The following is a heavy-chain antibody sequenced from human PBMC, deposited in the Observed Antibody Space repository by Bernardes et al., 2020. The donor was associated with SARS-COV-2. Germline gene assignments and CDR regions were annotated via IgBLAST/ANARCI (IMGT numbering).Heavy chain of an antibody. Sequence: SLRLSCAASGFSFSSSWFHWVRQAPGKGLVWVSRINPDGSSTNYADSVKGRFTIYRDNAKNTLFLQMSSLRAEDTAMYYCARDLGYCTNGVCSPWGQGTLVTVS. V-gene: IGHV3-74*01. D-gene: IGHD2-8*01. CDR1: GFSFSSSW. J-gene: IGHJ5*02. CDR3: ARDLGYCTNGVCSP. CDR2: INPDGSST.